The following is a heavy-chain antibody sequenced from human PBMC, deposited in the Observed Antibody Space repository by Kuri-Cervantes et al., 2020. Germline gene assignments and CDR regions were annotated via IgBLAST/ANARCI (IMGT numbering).Heavy chain of an antibody. CDR2: ISYDGSNK. CDR1: GFTFSSYS. Sequence: GESLKISCAASGFTFSSYSMNWVRQAPGKGLEWVAVISYDGSNKYYADSVKGRFTISRDNSKNTLYLQMNSLRAEDTAVYYCARVGYYYGSGNRGVDYWGQGTLVTVSS. CDR3: ARVGYYYGSGNRGVDY. D-gene: IGHD3-10*01. V-gene: IGHV3-30*03. J-gene: IGHJ4*02.